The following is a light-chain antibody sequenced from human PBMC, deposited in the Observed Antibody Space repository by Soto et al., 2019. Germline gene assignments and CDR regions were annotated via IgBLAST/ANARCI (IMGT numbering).Light chain of an antibody. CDR3: SSYTSGSTLVV. V-gene: IGLV2-14*01. CDR2: EVS. Sequence: QSALTQPASVSGAPGQSITISCTGTSSDVGGYNYVSWYQQHPGKAPKLMIYEVSNRPSEVSNRFSGYKSGNTASLTISGLQAEDEGNYYCSSYTSGSTLVVFGVATKLTV. J-gene: IGLJ2*01. CDR1: SSDVGGYNY.